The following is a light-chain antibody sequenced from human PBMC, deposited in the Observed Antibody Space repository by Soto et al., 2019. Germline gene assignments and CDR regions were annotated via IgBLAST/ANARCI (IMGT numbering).Light chain of an antibody. J-gene: IGLJ2*01. CDR3: CSYAGSSAYG. CDR1: SSDVGGYNH. Sequence: QSALTQPRSVSGSPGQSVTISCTGTSSDVGGYNHVSWYQQNPGEAPKVMIFDVSKRPSGVPDRFSGSKSDNTASLTISGLQAEDEADYYCCSYAGSSAYGFGAGTKLTVL. CDR2: DVS. V-gene: IGLV2-11*01.